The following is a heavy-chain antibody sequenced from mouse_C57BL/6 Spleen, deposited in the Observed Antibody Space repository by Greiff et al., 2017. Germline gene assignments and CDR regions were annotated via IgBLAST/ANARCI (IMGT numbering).Heavy chain of an antibody. CDR2: IDPSDSET. J-gene: IGHJ2*01. Sequence: VQLQQPGAELVRPGSSVKLSCKASGYTFTSYWMHWVKQRPIQGLEWIGNIDPSDSETHYNQKFKDKATLTVDKSSSTAYMQLSSLTSEDSAVYYCARLAYYGNYPYYFDYWGQGTTLTVSS. D-gene: IGHD2-10*01. CDR3: ARLAYYGNYPYYFDY. CDR1: GYTFTSYW. V-gene: IGHV1-52*01.